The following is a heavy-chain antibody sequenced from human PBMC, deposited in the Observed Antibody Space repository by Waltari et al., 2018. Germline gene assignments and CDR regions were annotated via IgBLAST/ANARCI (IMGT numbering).Heavy chain of an antibody. D-gene: IGHD3-22*01. CDR1: GFTVSSNY. CDR2: IYSGGST. V-gene: IGHV3-53*01. J-gene: IGHJ4*02. Sequence: EVQLVESGGGLIQPGGSLRLSCAASGFTVSSNYISWVRQAPGKGLEWVSVIYSGGSTYYADSVKGRFTISRDNSKNTLYLQMNSLRAEDTAVYYCARVSRDYDSSGSIESWGQGTLVTVSS. CDR3: ARVSRDYDSSGSIES.